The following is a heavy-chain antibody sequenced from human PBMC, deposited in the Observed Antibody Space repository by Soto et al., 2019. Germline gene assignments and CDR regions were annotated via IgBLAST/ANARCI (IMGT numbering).Heavy chain of an antibody. CDR1: GGTFSSYT. CDR3: VRGRIAAAGTGYYYSAMDV. CDR2: IIPVFGTT. D-gene: IGHD6-25*01. V-gene: IGHV1-69*01. J-gene: IGHJ6*02. Sequence: QVQLVQSGAEVKKPGSSVKVSCKASGGTFSSYTISWVRQAPGQGLEWMGGIIPVFGTTNYAQKFQGRVTITADESTSTAYMELTSLRSEDTAVFYCVRGRIAAAGTGYYYSAMDVWGQGTTVTVSS.